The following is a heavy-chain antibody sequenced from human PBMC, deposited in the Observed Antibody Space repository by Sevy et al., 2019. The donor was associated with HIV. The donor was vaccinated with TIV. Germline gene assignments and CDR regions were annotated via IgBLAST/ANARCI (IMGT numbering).Heavy chain of an antibody. CDR3: ARGWAPGVATPSPFDY. D-gene: IGHD5-12*01. CDR1: GFTFSSYA. J-gene: IGHJ4*02. V-gene: IGHV3-30-3*01. Sequence: GGSLRLSCAASGFTFSSYAMHWVRQAPGKGLEWVAVISYDGSNKYYADSVKGRFTISRDNSKNTLYLQMNSLRAEDTAVYYCARGWAPGVATPSPFDYWGQGTLVTVSS. CDR2: ISYDGSNK.